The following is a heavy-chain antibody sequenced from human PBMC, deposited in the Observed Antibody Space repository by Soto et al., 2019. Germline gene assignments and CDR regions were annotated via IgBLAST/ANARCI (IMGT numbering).Heavy chain of an antibody. V-gene: IGHV3-23*01. CDR1: GGSFSGYY. D-gene: IGHD5-18*01. Sequence: ETLSLTCAVYGGSFSGYYWSWIRQSPGKGLEWISAISVSGGSTYYADSVKGRFTISRDNSKNTLYLQMNSLRAEDTAVYYCAKDMAIQLWSDDIDYWGQGTLVTVSS. J-gene: IGHJ4*02. CDR2: ISVSGGST. CDR3: AKDMAIQLWSDDIDY.